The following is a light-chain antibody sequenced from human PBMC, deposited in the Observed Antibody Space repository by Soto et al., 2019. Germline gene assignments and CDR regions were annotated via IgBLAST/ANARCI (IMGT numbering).Light chain of an antibody. J-gene: IGKJ1*01. CDR3: QQYNSYSWT. Sequence: AIRMTHSPASLSASTVYRVTITCRASQGISSYLAWYQQKPGKAPKLLIYAASTLQSGVPSRFSGSGSGTEFTLTISSLQPDDFATYYCQQYNSYSWTFGQGTKVDI. CDR2: AAS. CDR1: QGISSY. V-gene: IGKV1-8*01.